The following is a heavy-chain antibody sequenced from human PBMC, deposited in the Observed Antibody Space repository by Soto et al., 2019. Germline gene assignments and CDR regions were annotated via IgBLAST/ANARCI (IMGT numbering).Heavy chain of an antibody. D-gene: IGHD1-26*01. CDR2: INLQNAKT. J-gene: IGHJ1*01. Sequence: GASVKVSCKSSGYTFTNFNIAWVRQAPGQGPEWMGWINLQNAKTNYPQKFQGRVSMTTDTFTPTAYMDLTSLTSDDTAIYYCVRDEVGDSGGYFRHWG. V-gene: IGHV1-18*01. CDR1: GYTFTNFN. CDR3: VRDEVGDSGGYFRH.